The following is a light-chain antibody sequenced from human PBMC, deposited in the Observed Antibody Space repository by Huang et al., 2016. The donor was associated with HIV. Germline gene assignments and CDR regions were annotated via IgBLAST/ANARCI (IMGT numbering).Light chain of an antibody. Sequence: DIQMTQSPSSLSASVGDRVTITCQASQDISNHLNWYQQRPGKAPKLLIYDASHLETGVTSRFSGSGSGTDFTFTISGLQPEDIATYYCQQYDHLHTFGQGTRLEIK. CDR3: QQYDHLHT. J-gene: IGKJ5*01. V-gene: IGKV1-33*01. CDR2: DAS. CDR1: QDISNH.